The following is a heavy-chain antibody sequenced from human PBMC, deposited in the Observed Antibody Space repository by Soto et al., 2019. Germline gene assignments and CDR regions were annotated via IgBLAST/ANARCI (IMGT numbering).Heavy chain of an antibody. Sequence: GGSLRLSCAASGFTFSSYEMNWVRQAPGKGLEWVSYISSSGSTIYYADSVKGRFTISRDNAKNSLYLQMNSLRAEDTAVYHCARYGDSLKSYGMDVWGQGTTVTVSS. D-gene: IGHD4-17*01. V-gene: IGHV3-48*03. CDR3: ARYGDSLKSYGMDV. CDR2: ISSSGSTI. CDR1: GFTFSSYE. J-gene: IGHJ6*02.